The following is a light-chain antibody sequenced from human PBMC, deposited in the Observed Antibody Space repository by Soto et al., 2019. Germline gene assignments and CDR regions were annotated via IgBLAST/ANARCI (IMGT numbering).Light chain of an antibody. CDR3: SSYAGNNNVV. Sequence: QSALTQPPSASGSPGLSVTISCTGTSSDVGDYKFVSWYQQHPGKAPKLLIYEVSRRPSGVPDRFSGSKSGNTASLTVSGLQAEDEADYYCSSYAGNNNVVFGGGTKLTVL. CDR2: EVS. J-gene: IGLJ2*01. V-gene: IGLV2-8*01. CDR1: SSDVGDYKF.